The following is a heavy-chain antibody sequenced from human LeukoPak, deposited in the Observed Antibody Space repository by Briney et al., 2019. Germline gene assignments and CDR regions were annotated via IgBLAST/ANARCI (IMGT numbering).Heavy chain of an antibody. CDR3: ARGDGYNSGYFEY. Sequence: SETLSLTCTVSGGSIATYYWCWIRQSPGKGLEWIAYIYYGGTNYNPSLKSRVTISVDTSKNQFSLNLRSATAADTAVYYCARGDGYNSGYFEYWGQGTLVTVSS. D-gene: IGHD5-24*01. J-gene: IGHJ4*02. CDR1: GGSIATYY. CDR2: IYYGGT. V-gene: IGHV4-59*01.